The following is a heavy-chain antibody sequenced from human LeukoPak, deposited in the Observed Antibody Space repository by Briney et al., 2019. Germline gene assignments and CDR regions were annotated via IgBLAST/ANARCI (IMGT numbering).Heavy chain of an antibody. CDR2: IIPILGIA. J-gene: IGHJ4*02. CDR1: GGTFSSYT. Sequence: SVKVSCKASGGTFSSYTISWVRQAPGQGLEWMGRIIPILGIANYAQKFQGRVTITADKSTGTAYMELSSLRSEDTAVYYCAANAVSRDGYNFDYWGQGTLVTVSS. CDR3: AANAVSRDGYNFDY. D-gene: IGHD5-24*01. V-gene: IGHV1-69*02.